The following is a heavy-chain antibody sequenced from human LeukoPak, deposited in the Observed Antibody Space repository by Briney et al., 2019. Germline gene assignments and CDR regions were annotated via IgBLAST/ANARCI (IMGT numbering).Heavy chain of an antibody. CDR1: GFTFSSYG. Sequence: GGSLRLSCAASGFTFSSYGMHWVRQAPGKGLEWVAVISYDGSNKYYADSVKGRFTISRDNSKNTLYLQMNSLRAEDTAVYYCAKDLASSGWLGAVDIWGQGTMVTVSS. CDR2: ISYDGSNK. D-gene: IGHD6-19*01. V-gene: IGHV3-30*18. CDR3: AKDLASSGWLGAVDI. J-gene: IGHJ3*02.